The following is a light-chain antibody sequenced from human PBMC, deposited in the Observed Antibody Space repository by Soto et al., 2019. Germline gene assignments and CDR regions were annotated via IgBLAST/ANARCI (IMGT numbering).Light chain of an antibody. J-gene: IGKJ1*01. CDR3: QQRSNWPPWT. V-gene: IGKV1-8*01. Sequence: AIRMTQSASSLSASTGDRVTITCRASQGISSYLAWYQQKPGKAPKLLIYAASTLQSGVPSRFSGSGSGTDFTLTISSLEPEDSAVYYCQQRSNWPPWTFAQGTKVAIK. CDR2: AAS. CDR1: QGISSY.